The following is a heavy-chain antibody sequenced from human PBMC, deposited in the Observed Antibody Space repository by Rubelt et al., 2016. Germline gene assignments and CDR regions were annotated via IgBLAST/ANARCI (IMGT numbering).Heavy chain of an antibody. J-gene: IGHJ6*02. CDR2: INPNSGGT. Sequence: VRQAPGQGLEWMGWINPNSGGTNYAQKFQGWVTMTRDTSISTAYMELSRLRSDDTAVYYCARHLYSSSSYYYGMDVWGQGTTVTVSS. D-gene: IGHD6-6*01. V-gene: IGHV1-2*04. CDR3: ARHLYSSSSYYYGMDV.